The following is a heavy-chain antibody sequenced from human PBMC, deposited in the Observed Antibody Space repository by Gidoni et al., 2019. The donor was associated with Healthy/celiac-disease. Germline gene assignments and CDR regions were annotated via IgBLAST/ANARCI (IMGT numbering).Heavy chain of an antibody. CDR2: IRGSGGSP. D-gene: IGHD1-1*01. V-gene: IGHV3-23*01. Sequence: EVQLLEAGGGVVQPGGSLRRPCAASGFTVSRDAMRWVRQGPGKGLAWFSAIRGSGGSPYYADSVKGRFTISRDNSKNTLYLQMNSLRAEATAVYYCAKDRFRNGYWGQGTLVTVSS. J-gene: IGHJ4*02. CDR1: GFTVSRDA. CDR3: AKDRFRNGY.